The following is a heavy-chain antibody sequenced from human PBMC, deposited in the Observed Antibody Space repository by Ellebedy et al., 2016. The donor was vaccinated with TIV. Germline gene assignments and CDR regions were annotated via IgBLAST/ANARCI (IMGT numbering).Heavy chain of an antibody. J-gene: IGHJ2*01. CDR3: ARHLRGSSSWYWYFDL. D-gene: IGHD6-13*01. CDR2: IYYSGST. V-gene: IGHV4-59*01. Sequence: SETLSLTCTVSGGSISSYYWSWIRQPPGKGLEWIGYIYYSGSTNYNPSLKSRVTISVDTSKNQFSLKLSSVTAADTAVYYCARHLRGSSSWYWYFDLWGRGTLVTVSS. CDR1: GGSISSYY.